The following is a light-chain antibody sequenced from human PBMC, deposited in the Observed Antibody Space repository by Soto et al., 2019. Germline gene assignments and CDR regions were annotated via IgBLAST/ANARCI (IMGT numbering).Light chain of an antibody. CDR3: TSFAPGRIYV. J-gene: IGLJ1*01. V-gene: IGLV2-14*03. CDR1: SSDIGAYDY. Sequence: QSAHSHSASVSWSPGHAITISCSGTSSDIGAYDYVSWYQQHPGRAPKLIIYEVSHRFSGLSYRFSGSKSGNTASLTISGLQAEEEGDYYCTSFAPGRIYVFGSGTKVTVL. CDR2: EVS.